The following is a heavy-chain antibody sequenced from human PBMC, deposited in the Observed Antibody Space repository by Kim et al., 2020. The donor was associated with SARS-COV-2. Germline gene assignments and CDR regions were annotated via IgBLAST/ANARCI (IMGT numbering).Heavy chain of an antibody. D-gene: IGHD3-3*01. Sequence: GVSLRLSCEVSGFTLGIHVMTWVRQTPGKGLEWVSTLRGSGGATYYADSVQGRFSVSRDNSKNTLYLQMNSLRADDTAVYYCAKQGVAAMTPFDSWGQGTLVTVSS. CDR2: LRGSGGAT. CDR1: GFTLGIHV. V-gene: IGHV3-23*01. CDR3: AKQGVAAMTPFDS. J-gene: IGHJ4*02.